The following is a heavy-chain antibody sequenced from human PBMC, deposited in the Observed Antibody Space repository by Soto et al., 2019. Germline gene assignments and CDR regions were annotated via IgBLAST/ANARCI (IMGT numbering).Heavy chain of an antibody. J-gene: IGHJ6*02. Sequence: EVQLLESGGGLVQPGGSLRLSCAASGFTFSSYAMSWVRQAPGKGLEWVSAISGSGGSTYYADSVKGRFTISRDNSKNTLYLQMNSLRAEDTAVYYCAKDYSSSWGNYYYYGMDVWGQGTTVTVSS. CDR1: GFTFSSYA. V-gene: IGHV3-23*01. CDR3: AKDYSSSWGNYYYYGMDV. D-gene: IGHD6-13*01. CDR2: ISGSGGST.